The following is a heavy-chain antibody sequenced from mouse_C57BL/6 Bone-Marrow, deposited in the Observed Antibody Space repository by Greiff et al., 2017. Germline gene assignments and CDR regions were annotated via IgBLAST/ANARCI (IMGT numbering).Heavy chain of an antibody. V-gene: IGHV1-81*01. J-gene: IGHJ2*01. CDR2: IYPRSGNT. D-gene: IGHD2-2*01. CDR3: ARKAYGYDHY. Sequence: QVQLKQSGAELARPGASVKLSCKASGYTFTSYGISWVKQRTGQGLEWIGEIYPRSGNTYYNEKFKGKATLTADKSSSTAYMELRSLTSEDSAVYFCARKAYGYDHYWGQGTTLTVSS. CDR1: GYTFTSYG.